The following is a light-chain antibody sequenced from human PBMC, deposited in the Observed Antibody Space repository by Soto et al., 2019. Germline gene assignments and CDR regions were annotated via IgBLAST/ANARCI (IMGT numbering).Light chain of an antibody. CDR2: DVS. Sequence: QSALTQPRSVSGSPGQSVTISCTGTSSEVGAYNYVSWYQHHPGKAPQLIIYDVSKRPSGVPDRFSGSKSGNTASLTISGLQAEDEADYCCCSYAGSYSFVFGTGTKLTVL. J-gene: IGLJ1*01. CDR1: SSEVGAYNY. V-gene: IGLV2-11*01. CDR3: CSYAGSYSFV.